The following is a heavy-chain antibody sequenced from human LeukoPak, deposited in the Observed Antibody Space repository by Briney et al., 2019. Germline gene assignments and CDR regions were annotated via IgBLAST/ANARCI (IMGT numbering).Heavy chain of an antibody. D-gene: IGHD6-13*01. Sequence: SQTLSLTCAISGDRVSSNSATWNWIRQSPSRGLEWLGRTYYRSKWYNDYALSVKSRITINPDTSKNQFSLQLNSVTPEDTAVYYCARGDSSSWYFLGAFDIWGQGTMVTVSS. CDR2: TYYRSKWYN. V-gene: IGHV6-1*01. CDR3: ARGDSSSWYFLGAFDI. J-gene: IGHJ3*02. CDR1: GDRVSSNSAT.